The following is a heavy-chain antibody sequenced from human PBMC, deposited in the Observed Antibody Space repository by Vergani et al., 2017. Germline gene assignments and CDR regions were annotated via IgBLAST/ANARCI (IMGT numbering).Heavy chain of an antibody. Sequence: QVQLQESGPGLVKPSQTLSLTCTVSGGSISSGVYYWSWIRQHPGKGLEWIGYIYYSGSTYYYPTLKSRVTISVDTSKNQFSLKLSSVTAADTAVDDCAGVCSSTSCQGLPRGWYFDLWGRGTLVTVSS. J-gene: IGHJ2*01. D-gene: IGHD2-2*01. V-gene: IGHV4-31*03. CDR1: GGSISSGVYY. CDR2: IYYSGST. CDR3: AGVCSSTSCQGLPRGWYFDL.